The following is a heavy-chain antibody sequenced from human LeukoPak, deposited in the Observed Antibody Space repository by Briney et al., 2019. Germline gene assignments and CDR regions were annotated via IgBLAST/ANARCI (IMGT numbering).Heavy chain of an antibody. CDR1: GYTFTSYG. J-gene: IGHJ6*03. CDR2: ISAYNGNT. CDR3: ARRAYYYYYMDV. Sequence: ASVKVSCKASGYTFTSYGISWVRQAPGQGLEWMGWISAYNGNTNYAQKLQGRVTMTIDTSTSTAYMELRSLRSDDTAVYYCARRAYYYYYMDVWGKGTTVTVSS. V-gene: IGHV1-18*01.